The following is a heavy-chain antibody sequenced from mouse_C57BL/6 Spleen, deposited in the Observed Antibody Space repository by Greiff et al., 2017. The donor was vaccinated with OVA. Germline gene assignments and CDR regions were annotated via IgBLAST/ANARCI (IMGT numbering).Heavy chain of an antibody. CDR1: GYTFTDYE. D-gene: IGHD2-4*01. Sequence: QVQLQQPGAELVRPGASVTLSCKASGYTFTDYEMHWVKQTPVHGLEWIGAIDPETGGTAYNQKFKGKATLTADKSSSTAYMELRSLTSEDSAVYYGTGYGDYDYGVGYAMDYWGQGTSVTVSA. CDR2: IDPETGGT. CDR3: TGYGDYDYGVGYAMDY. V-gene: IGHV1-15*01. J-gene: IGHJ4*01.